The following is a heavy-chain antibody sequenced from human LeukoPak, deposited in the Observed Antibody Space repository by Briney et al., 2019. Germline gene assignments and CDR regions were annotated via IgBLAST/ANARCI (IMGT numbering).Heavy chain of an antibody. CDR3: ARDHGRDYDFWSDLDY. CDR1: GYTFTGYY. CDR2: INPNSGGT. V-gene: IGHV1-2*02. Sequence: ASVKVSCKASGYTFTGYYMHWVRQAPGQGLEWMGWINPNSGGTNYAQKFQGRVTMTRDTSISTAYMELSRLRSDDTAVYYCARDHGRDYDFWSDLDYWGQGTLVTVSS. D-gene: IGHD3-3*01. J-gene: IGHJ4*02.